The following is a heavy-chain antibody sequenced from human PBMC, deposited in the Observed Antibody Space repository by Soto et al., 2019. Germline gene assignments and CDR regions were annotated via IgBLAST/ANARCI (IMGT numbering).Heavy chain of an antibody. J-gene: IGHJ3*02. Sequence: GGSLSLSCAASGFICSSYDMSWVRQAPGKGLEWVSTILVDGRTFYVDSVEGRFTISRDSSQNTVYLQMNSLTAGDTALYYCAKATATGGGAFDICGQGTMVTVSS. CDR1: GFICSSYD. CDR3: AKATATGGGAFDI. CDR2: ILVDGRT. D-gene: IGHD2-8*02. V-gene: IGHV3-23*01.